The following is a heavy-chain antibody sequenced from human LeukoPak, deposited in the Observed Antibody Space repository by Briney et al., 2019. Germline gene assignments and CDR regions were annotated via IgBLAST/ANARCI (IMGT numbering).Heavy chain of an antibody. D-gene: IGHD3-10*01. J-gene: IGHJ4*02. CDR3: ARGSGFGGWGDYFDY. CDR2: IKQDGSEK. Sequence: GGSLRLSCAASGFTFSSYWMSWVRQAPGKGLEWVANIKQDGSEKYYVDSVKGRFTISRDNAKNSLYVQMNSLRAEDTAVYYCARGSGFGGWGDYFDYWGQGTLVTVSS. V-gene: IGHV3-7*04. CDR1: GFTFSSYW.